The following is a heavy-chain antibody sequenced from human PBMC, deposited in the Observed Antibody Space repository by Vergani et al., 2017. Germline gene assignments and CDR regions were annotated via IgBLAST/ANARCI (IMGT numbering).Heavy chain of an antibody. D-gene: IGHD3/OR15-3a*01. CDR2: IIPILGIA. Sequence: QVQLVQSGAEVKKPGSSVKVSCKASGGTFSSYTISWVRQAPGQGLEWMGRIIPILGIANYAQKFQGRVTITADKSTSTAYMELSSLRSEDTAVYYCARDSLDANYYYYYYMDVWGKGTTVTVSS. CDR3: ARDSLDANYYYYYYMDV. V-gene: IGHV1-69*08. CDR1: GGTFSSYT. J-gene: IGHJ6*03.